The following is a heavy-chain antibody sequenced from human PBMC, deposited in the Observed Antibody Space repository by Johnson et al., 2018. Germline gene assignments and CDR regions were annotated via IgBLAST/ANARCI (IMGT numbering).Heavy chain of an antibody. Sequence: QVQLVQSGGGVVQPGRSLRLSCAASGFSFSSYVMHWVRQAPGEGLEWVANIWSDGGNINYGDAVKGRFTISRDNSKNTLYLQMNTVRAEDTAVYYCARGDTVNTYYYYGMDVRGQGTTVTVSS. CDR1: GFSFSSYV. CDR3: ARGDTVNTYYYYGMDV. V-gene: IGHV3-33*01. D-gene: IGHD4-11*01. J-gene: IGHJ6*02. CDR2: IWSDGGNI.